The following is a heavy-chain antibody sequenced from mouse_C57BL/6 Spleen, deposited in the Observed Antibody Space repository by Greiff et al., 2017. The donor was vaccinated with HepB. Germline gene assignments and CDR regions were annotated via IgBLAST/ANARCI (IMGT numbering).Heavy chain of an antibody. J-gene: IGHJ1*03. D-gene: IGHD1-1*01. CDR2: IDPSDSYT. CDR1: GYTFTSYW. V-gene: IGHV1-69*01. Sequence: QVQLKQPGAELVMPGASVKLSCKASGYTFTSYWMHWVKQRPGQGLEWIGEIDPSDSYTNYNQKFKGKSTLTVDKSSSTAYMQLSSLTSEDSAVYYCARKMDGTVVAPYFDVWGTGTTVTVSS. CDR3: ARKMDGTVVAPYFDV.